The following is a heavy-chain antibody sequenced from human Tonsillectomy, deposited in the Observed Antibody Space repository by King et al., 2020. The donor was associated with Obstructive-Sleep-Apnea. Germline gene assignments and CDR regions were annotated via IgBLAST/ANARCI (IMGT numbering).Heavy chain of an antibody. CDR1: GASISNSRYS. J-gene: IGHJ4*02. V-gene: IGHV4-39*07. D-gene: IGHD5-24*01. CDR2: IYYTGTT. CDR3: ARGIDGYNAAYCDY. Sequence: QLQESGPGLVKPSETLSLTCTVSGASISNSRYSWGWIRQPPGKGLECIGTIYYTGTTYSNPSLKSRVTISVDKSKNQFSLKLSSVTAADTAVYYCARGIDGYNAAYCDYWGQGTLATVSS.